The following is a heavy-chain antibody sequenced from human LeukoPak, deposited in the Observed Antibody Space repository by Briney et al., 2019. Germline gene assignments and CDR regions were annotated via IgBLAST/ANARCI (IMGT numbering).Heavy chain of an antibody. Sequence: PGGSLRLSCAASGFTFSSYWMSWVRQAPGKGLEWVANIKQDGSEKYYVDSVKGRFTISRDNAKNSLYLQMNSLRAEDTAVYYCARVQVPELLRDTFDIWGQGTMVTVSS. J-gene: IGHJ3*02. CDR3: ARVQVPELLRDTFDI. D-gene: IGHD6-6*01. V-gene: IGHV3-7*01. CDR1: GFTFSSYW. CDR2: IKQDGSEK.